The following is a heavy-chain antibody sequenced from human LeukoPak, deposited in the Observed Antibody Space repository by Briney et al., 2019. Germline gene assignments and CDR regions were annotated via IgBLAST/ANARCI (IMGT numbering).Heavy chain of an antibody. CDR2: ISSSSSYI. J-gene: IGHJ4*02. CDR3: ARDHTYYDILTGYTTDYYFDY. V-gene: IGHV3-21*01. D-gene: IGHD3-9*01. Sequence: GGSLRLSCAASGFTFSSYSMNWVRQAPGKGLEWVSSISSSSSYIYYADSVKGRFTISRDNAKNSLYLQMNSLRAEDTAVYYCARDHTYYDILTGYTTDYYFDYWGQGTLVTVSS. CDR1: GFTFSSYS.